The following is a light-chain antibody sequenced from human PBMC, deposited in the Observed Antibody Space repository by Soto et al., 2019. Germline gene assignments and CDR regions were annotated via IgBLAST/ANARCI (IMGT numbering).Light chain of an antibody. CDR2: AAS. J-gene: IGKJ4*01. CDR3: QPYDNYPLT. Sequence: DIKMTQPPSYLSASVGDRVTITCRASQGISSYLAWYQQKPGKAPKLLIYAASTLQSGVPSRFSGSASGTEFTLTISSLQPDDFATYYCQPYDNYPLTFGGGTKV. V-gene: IGKV1-9*01. CDR1: QGISSY.